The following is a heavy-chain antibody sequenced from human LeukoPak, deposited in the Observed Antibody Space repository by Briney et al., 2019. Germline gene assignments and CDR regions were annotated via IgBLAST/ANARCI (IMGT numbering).Heavy chain of an antibody. J-gene: IGHJ1*01. CDR3: ARAPDLSGYYYGVYFQH. V-gene: IGHV3-30*04. CDR1: GFTFSSYA. Sequence: GGSLRLSCAASGFTFSSYAMHWVRQAPGKGLEWVTVISYDGSNKYYADSVKGRFTISRDNSKNTLYLQMNSLRAEDTAVYYCARAPDLSGYYYGVYFQHWGQGTLVTVSS. D-gene: IGHD3-22*01. CDR2: ISYDGSNK.